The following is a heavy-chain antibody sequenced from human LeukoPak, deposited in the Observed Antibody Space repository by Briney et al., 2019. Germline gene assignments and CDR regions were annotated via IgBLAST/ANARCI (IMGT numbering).Heavy chain of an antibody. Sequence: PGGSLRLSCAASGFTVSSNYMSWVRQAPGKGLEWVSVISGSGGNTYYADSVKGRFTISRDNSKNTLYLQMSSLRAEDTAVYYCAKIASWPTPSDYWGQGTLVTVSS. CDR3: AKIASWPTPSDY. CDR1: GFTVSSNY. D-gene: IGHD6-6*01. V-gene: IGHV3-23*01. CDR2: ISGSGGNT. J-gene: IGHJ4*02.